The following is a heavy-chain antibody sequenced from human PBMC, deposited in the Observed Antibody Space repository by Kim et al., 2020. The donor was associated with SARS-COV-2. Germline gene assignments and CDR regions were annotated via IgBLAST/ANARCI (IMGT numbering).Heavy chain of an antibody. CDR3: ATSKPIIFRTLKLDP. Sequence: GGSLRLSCAASGFSFSTYWMHWVRQAPGTGLVWVSRVDPLGILKTYADSVKGRSTISRDNDKNTLYLQMNSLSVEDTAVYYCATSKPIIFRTLKLDPGGRDTRDPVPS. J-gene: IGHJ2*01. CDR2: VDPLGILK. D-gene: IGHD3-9*01. CDR1: GFSFSTYW. V-gene: IGHV3-74*03.